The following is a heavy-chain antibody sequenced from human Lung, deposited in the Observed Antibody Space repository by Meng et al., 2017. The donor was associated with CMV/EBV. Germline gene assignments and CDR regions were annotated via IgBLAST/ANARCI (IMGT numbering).Heavy chain of an antibody. J-gene: IGHJ2*01. V-gene: IGHV1-46*01. Sequence: ASXXVSXKASGYTFTSHYINWVRQAPGQGPELVGIFAPSGGSTTYAQEFKGRVTMTRDTSTSTVYMDLSSVRSEDTAVSYCARGGTVCGVLIDWYLDLLGRGXLVTVSS. D-gene: IGHD3-3*01. CDR3: ARGGTVCGVLIDWYLDL. CDR1: GYTFTSHY. CDR2: FAPSGGST.